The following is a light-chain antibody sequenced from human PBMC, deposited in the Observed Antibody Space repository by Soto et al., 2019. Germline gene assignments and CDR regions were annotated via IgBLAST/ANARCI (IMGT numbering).Light chain of an antibody. J-gene: IGLJ3*02. CDR1: SSSVGHES. V-gene: IGLV1-51*01. Sequence: QSVLTQPPSVSAAPGQTVTISCSGSSSSVGHESVSWYQSLPGTAPKLLIYDNYKRPSGIPDRFSGSQSGTSATLGITGLQTGDEADYYCGTWDTTLNVWFFGGGTKLTVL. CDR3: GTWDTTLNVWF. CDR2: DNY.